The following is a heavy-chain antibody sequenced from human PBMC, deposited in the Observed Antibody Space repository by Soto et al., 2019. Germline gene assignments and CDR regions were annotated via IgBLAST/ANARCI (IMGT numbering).Heavy chain of an antibody. J-gene: IGHJ5*02. Sequence: SETLSLTCAVYGGSFSGYYWSWIRQPPGKGLEWIGEINHSGSTNYNPSLKGRVTISVDTSKNQFSLKLSSVTAADTAVYYCARSKKFYDILTGYYDVHWFDPWGQGTLVTVSS. V-gene: IGHV4-34*01. CDR3: ARSKKFYDILTGYYDVHWFDP. CDR2: INHSGST. D-gene: IGHD3-9*01. CDR1: GGSFSGYY.